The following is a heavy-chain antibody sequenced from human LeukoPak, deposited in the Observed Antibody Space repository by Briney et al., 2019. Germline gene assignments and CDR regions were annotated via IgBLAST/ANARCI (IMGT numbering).Heavy chain of an antibody. CDR1: GYIFTGYY. J-gene: IGHJ2*01. V-gene: IGHV1-2*02. Sequence: ASVKVSCKASGYIFTGYYMHWVRQAPGQGLGWMGWINPNSGGTNSAPKLQGRVTMTRDTSISTAYMELSSLRSDDTAVYYCGRGRTQTGEPGRWYFDLWGRGTLVTVSS. D-gene: IGHD7-27*01. CDR2: INPNSGGT. CDR3: GRGRTQTGEPGRWYFDL.